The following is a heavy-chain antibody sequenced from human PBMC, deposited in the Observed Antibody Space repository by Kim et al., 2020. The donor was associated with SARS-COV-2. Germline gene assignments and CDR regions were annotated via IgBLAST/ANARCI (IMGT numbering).Heavy chain of an antibody. CDR2: IIPILGIA. V-gene: IGHV1-69*04. CDR1: GGTFSSYA. J-gene: IGHJ6*02. D-gene: IGHD1-26*01. Sequence: SVKVSCKASGGTFSSYAISWVRQAPGQGLEWMGRIIPILGIANYAQKFQGRVTITADKSTSTAYMELSSLRSEDTAVYYCARVGSYYYGMDVWGQGTTVTVSS. CDR3: ARVGSYYYGMDV.